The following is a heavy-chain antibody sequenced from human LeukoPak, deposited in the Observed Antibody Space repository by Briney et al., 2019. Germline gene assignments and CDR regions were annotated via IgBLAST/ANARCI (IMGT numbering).Heavy chain of an antibody. D-gene: IGHD4-17*01. CDR1: GVSLRPRGGG. J-gene: IGHJ4*02. CDR2: IYWDDDK. CDR3: AHADYGDLIEYYFDY. V-gene: IGHV2-5*02. Sequence: GPSPGKPPQNPPLTRTLSGVSLRPRGGGVGRDPPPPRKAPGWVAVIYWDDDKSYSPSLKSRLTITKDTSKNQVVLTMTNMDPVDTATYYCAHADYGDLIEYYFDYWGQGTLVTVSS.